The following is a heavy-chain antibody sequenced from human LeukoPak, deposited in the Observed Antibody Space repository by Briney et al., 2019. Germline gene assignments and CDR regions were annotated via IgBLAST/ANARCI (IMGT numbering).Heavy chain of an antibody. D-gene: IGHD3-3*01. V-gene: IGHV1-8*01. CDR3: ARLFEYYGMDV. CDR2: MNPNSGNT. Sequence: ASVKVSCKASGYTFTSYDIKWVRQATGQGLEGMGWMNPNSGNTGYAQKFQDRVTMTRNTSITTAYMELSSLKSEDTAVYYCARLFEYYGMDVWGQGTTVTVSS. CDR1: GYTFTSYD. J-gene: IGHJ6*02.